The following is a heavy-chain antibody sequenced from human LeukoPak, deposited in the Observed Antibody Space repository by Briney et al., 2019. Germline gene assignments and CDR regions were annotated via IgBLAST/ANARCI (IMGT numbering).Heavy chain of an antibody. J-gene: IGHJ4*02. D-gene: IGHD4-17*01. Sequence: SETLSLTCTVSGDSISRYYWSWIRQPPGKGPEWIGHIYYSGSANYNPSLKSRVTISIDTSKNQFSLKLSSVTAADTAVYYCAGLTVYFDYWGQGTLVTVSS. CDR1: GDSISRYY. V-gene: IGHV4-59*08. CDR3: AGLTVYFDY. CDR2: IYYSGSA.